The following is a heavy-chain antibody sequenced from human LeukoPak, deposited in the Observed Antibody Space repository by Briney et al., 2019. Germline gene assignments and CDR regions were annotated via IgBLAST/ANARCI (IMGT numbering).Heavy chain of an antibody. D-gene: IGHD3-3*01. J-gene: IGHJ4*02. CDR1: GFTFSDYY. CDR3: ARGPYYDFWSAPDY. Sequence: PGGSLRLSCAASGFTFSDYYMSWVRQAPGKGLEWVANIKQDGSEKYYVDSVKGRFTISRDNAKNSLYLQMNSLRAEDTAVYYCARGPYYDFWSAPDYWGQGTLVTVSS. CDR2: IKQDGSEK. V-gene: IGHV3-7*01.